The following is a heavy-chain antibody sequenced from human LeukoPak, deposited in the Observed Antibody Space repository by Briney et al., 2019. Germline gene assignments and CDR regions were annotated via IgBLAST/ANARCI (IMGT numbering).Heavy chain of an antibody. D-gene: IGHD2-15*01. CDR2: IYSGGST. V-gene: IGHV3-66*01. CDR1: GFTVSSNY. J-gene: IGHJ6*02. Sequence: GGSLRLSCAASGFTVSSNYMSRVRQAPGKGLEWVSVIYSGGSTYYADSVKGRFTISRDNSKNTLYLQMNSLRAEDTAVYYCARTTGYCSGGSCYSGGYYYYYGMDVWGQGTTVTVSS. CDR3: ARTTGYCSGGSCYSGGYYYYYGMDV.